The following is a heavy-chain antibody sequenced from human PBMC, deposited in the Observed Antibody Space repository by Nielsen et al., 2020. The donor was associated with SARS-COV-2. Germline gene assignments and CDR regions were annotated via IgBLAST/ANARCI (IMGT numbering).Heavy chain of an antibody. J-gene: IGHJ4*02. Sequence: GESLKISCAASGFTFSNAWMSWVRQAPGKGLEWVGRIKSKTDGGTTDYADSVKGRFTISRDNSKNTLHLQASSLRAEDTAVYYCARDPVTVAGTDQSDYWGQGTLVAVSS. CDR2: IKSKTDGGTT. V-gene: IGHV3-15*01. CDR3: ARDPVTVAGTDQSDY. CDR1: GFTFSNAW. D-gene: IGHD6-19*01.